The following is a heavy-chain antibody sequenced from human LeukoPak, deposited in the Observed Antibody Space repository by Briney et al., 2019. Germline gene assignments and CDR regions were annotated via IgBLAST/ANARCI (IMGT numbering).Heavy chain of an antibody. V-gene: IGHV1-69*05. Sequence: SVKVSCKASGGTFSSYAISWVRQAPGQGLEWMGGIIPIFGTANYAQEFQGRVTITTDESTSTAYMELSSLRSEDTAVYYCAVAAGYYYYYMDVWGKGTTVTVSS. J-gene: IGHJ6*03. CDR2: IIPIFGTA. CDR3: AVAAGYYYYYMDV. CDR1: GGTFSSYA. D-gene: IGHD2-15*01.